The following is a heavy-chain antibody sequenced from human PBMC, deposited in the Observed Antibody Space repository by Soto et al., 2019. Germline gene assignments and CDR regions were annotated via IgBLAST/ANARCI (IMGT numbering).Heavy chain of an antibody. CDR2: INAGNGNT. CDR3: ARGIAPYYFDY. CDR1: GYTFTSYA. D-gene: IGHD6-13*01. J-gene: IGHJ4*02. V-gene: IGHV1-3*01. Sequence: ASVKVSCKASGYTFTSYAMHWVRQAPGQRLEWMGWINAGNGNTKYPQKFQGRVTITRDTSASTAYMELSSLRSEDTAVYYCARGIAPYYFDYWGQGTLVTVSS.